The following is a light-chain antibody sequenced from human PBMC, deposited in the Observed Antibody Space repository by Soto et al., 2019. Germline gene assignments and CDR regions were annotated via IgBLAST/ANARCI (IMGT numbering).Light chain of an antibody. CDR3: QQYGRSPVT. V-gene: IGKV3-20*01. CDR2: NAF. Sequence: EIVLTQSPGTLSLSPGQRTTLSCRASETLSSGSLAWYQQKPGQAPRLLISNAFRRATGTPDRFSGSGSGTDFTLTISRLEPEDFAVYFCQQYGRSPVTFGPGTKVDIK. CDR1: ETLSSGS. J-gene: IGKJ3*01.